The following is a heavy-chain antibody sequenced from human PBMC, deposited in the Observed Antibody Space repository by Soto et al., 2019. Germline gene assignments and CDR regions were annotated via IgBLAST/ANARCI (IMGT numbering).Heavy chain of an antibody. Sequence: PSETLSLTXTVSGGSISGSSFYWGWVRQAPGKGLEWIGGIYFSGTPFLSPSLESRVTISVDSSKNQFSLKLSSVTAADTAVYYCARHSRYCSDYICYSFDSWGQGTLVTVSS. V-gene: IGHV4-39*01. CDR1: GGSISGSSFY. J-gene: IGHJ4*02. CDR2: IYFSGTP. CDR3: ARHSRYCSDYICYSFDS. D-gene: IGHD2-15*01.